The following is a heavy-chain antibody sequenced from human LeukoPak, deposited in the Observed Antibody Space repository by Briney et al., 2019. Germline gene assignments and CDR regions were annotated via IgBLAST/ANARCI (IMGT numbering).Heavy chain of an antibody. D-gene: IGHD4-17*01. J-gene: IGHJ3*02. V-gene: IGHV4-59*01. Sequence: PSETLSLTCTVSGGSISSYYWSWIRQPPGKGLEWIGYIYYSGSTNYNPSLKSRAAISVDTSKNQFSLKLSSVTAADTAVYYCATSMGDYVTNDAFDIWGQGTMVTVSS. CDR3: ATSMGDYVTNDAFDI. CDR2: IYYSGST. CDR1: GGSISSYY.